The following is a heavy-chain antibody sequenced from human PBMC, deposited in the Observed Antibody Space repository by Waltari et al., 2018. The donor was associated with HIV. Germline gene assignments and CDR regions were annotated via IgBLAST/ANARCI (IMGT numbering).Heavy chain of an antibody. CDR3: AKGQTLYWYFDL. CDR2: VSWNSVSI. J-gene: IGHJ2*01. CDR1: GFTFDDYA. Sequence: EVQLVESGGGLVQPGRSLRLSCAASGFTFDDYAMHWVRQAPGKGRGWVSGVSWNSVSIGYAESVKGRFTISRDNAKNSLYLQMNSLRAEDTALYYCAKGQTLYWYFDLWGRGTLVTVSS. V-gene: IGHV3-9*01.